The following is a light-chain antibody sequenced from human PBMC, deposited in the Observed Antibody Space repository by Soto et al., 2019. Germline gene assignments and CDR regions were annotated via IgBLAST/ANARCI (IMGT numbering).Light chain of an antibody. Sequence: AIRMTQSPSSVSASTGDRVTITCRASQGISSYLAWYQQKPGKAPKLLIYAASTLQSGVPSRFSGSGSGTDFTLTISCLQSEDFATYYCQQYYSYPPTFGQGTKVEIK. CDR3: QQYYSYPPT. CDR2: AAS. CDR1: QGISSY. V-gene: IGKV1-8*01. J-gene: IGKJ1*01.